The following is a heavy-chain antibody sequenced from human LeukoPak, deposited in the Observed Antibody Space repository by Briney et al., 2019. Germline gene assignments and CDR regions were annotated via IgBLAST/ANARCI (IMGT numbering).Heavy chain of an antibody. CDR3: ARAGSRRDCTGRVCPYSFHY. Sequence: SETLSLTCAVSGGSISSYYWSWIRQPAGKGLEWIGGIYTSGSTNYNPSLKSRVTMSVDTSKNQFSLKLSSVTAADTAVCYCARAGSRRDCTGRVCPYSFHYWGQGPLVTVST. D-gene: IGHD2-8*02. CDR2: IYTSGST. CDR1: GGSISSYY. V-gene: IGHV4-59*10. J-gene: IGHJ4*02.